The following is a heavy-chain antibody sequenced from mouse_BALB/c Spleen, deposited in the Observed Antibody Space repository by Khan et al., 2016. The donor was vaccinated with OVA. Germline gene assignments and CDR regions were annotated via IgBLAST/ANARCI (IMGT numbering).Heavy chain of an antibody. CDR1: GYSITSNYA. CDR2: ISYSGAT. J-gene: IGHJ4*01. CDR3: ARKNDYGYALDY. Sequence: VQLKESGPRLVKPSQSLSLTCTVTGYSITSNYAWSWIRQFPGRKLEWMGYISYSGATNYNPSLKSLISVTRDTSAHQFFLQLYPVTTEDTGTYSCARKNDYGYALDYWGQGTAVTVSS. V-gene: IGHV3-2*02. D-gene: IGHD1-1*01.